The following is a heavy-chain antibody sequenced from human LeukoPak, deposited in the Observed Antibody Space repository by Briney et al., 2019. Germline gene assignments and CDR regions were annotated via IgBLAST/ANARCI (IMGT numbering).Heavy chain of an antibody. Sequence: GGSLRLSCAASGFIFRSNAMSWVRQAPGKGLEWVSLISASGDSTYYADSVKGRFTISRDNSKNTLYLQMNSLRAEDTAVYYCAREGYSGSWSVLGWFDPWGQGTLVTVSS. V-gene: IGHV3-23*01. CDR2: ISASGDST. CDR3: AREGYSGSWSVLGWFDP. D-gene: IGHD6-13*01. J-gene: IGHJ5*02. CDR1: GFIFRSNA.